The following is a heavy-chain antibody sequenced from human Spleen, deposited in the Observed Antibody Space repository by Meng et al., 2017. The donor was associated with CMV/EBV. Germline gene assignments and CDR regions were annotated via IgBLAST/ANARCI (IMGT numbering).Heavy chain of an antibody. CDR1: GDTFTDSY. V-gene: IGHV1-2*02. Sequence: VTVGQSGAELRQPCASVKVSCKASGDTFTDSYMHWVRQAPGQVLEWMGCINPNSGDTNYAQKFQGRVTMTRDTSISTAYMELSRLRSDDTAVYYCTRDAHLTTVTPNWFDPWGQGTLVTVSS. CDR2: INPNSGDT. J-gene: IGHJ5*02. CDR3: TRDAHLTTVTPNWFDP. D-gene: IGHD4-17*01.